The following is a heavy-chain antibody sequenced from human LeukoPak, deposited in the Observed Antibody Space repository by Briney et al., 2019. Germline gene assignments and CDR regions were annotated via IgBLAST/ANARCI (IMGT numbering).Heavy chain of an antibody. J-gene: IGHJ5*02. D-gene: IGHD2-2*01. CDR1: GFTFSSYA. CDR2: ISYDGSNK. Sequence: PGGSLRLSCAASGFTFSSYAMHWVRQAPGKGLEWVAVISYDGSNKYYADSVKGRFTISRDNSKNTLYLQMNSLRAEDTAVYYCARDFDIVVVPAAISNWFDPWGQGTLVTVSS. V-gene: IGHV3-30-3*01. CDR3: ARDFDIVVVPAAISNWFDP.